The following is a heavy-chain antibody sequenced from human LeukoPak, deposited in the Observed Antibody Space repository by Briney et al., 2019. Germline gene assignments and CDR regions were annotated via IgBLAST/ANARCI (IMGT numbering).Heavy chain of an antibody. CDR2: IDHSGST. Sequence: SETLSLTCAVYGGSFSGYYWSWIRHPPGRGLEGIAEIDHSGSTHYNPFLKSRVIISVDMSQHQVSLRLNSLTAADTALYYCARGYTYYGSGSPPGDVWGNGTSVIVSS. J-gene: IGHJ6*04. CDR1: GGSFSGYY. D-gene: IGHD3-10*01. V-gene: IGHV4-34*01. CDR3: ARGYTYYGSGSPPGDV.